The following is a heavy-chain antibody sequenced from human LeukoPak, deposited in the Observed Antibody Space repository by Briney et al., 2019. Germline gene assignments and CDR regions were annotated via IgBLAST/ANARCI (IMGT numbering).Heavy chain of an antibody. CDR2: IRYDGTTK. D-gene: IGHD2-2*02. CDR1: GFTFSSYG. Sequence: GGSLRVSCAASGFTFSSYGMHWVRQAPGKGLEWVAFIRYDGTTKYNTDSVKGRFTISRDNSKNTLYLQMNSLRAEDTALYYCAKDLAISYYYYMDVWGKGTTVTVSS. V-gene: IGHV3-30*02. J-gene: IGHJ6*03. CDR3: AKDLAISYYYYMDV.